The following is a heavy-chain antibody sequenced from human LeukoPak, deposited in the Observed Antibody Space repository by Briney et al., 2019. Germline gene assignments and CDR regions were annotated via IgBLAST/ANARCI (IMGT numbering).Heavy chain of an antibody. D-gene: IGHD5-18*01. CDR1: GGSISSYS. Sequence: SETLSLTCTVSGGSISSYSWSWIRQPPGKGLEWIGEINHSGSTNYNPSLKSRVTISVDTSKNQFSLKLSSVTAADTAVYYCARGRVDTAMVFPYYFDYWGQGTLVTVSS. CDR2: INHSGST. J-gene: IGHJ4*02. CDR3: ARGRVDTAMVFPYYFDY. V-gene: IGHV4-34*01.